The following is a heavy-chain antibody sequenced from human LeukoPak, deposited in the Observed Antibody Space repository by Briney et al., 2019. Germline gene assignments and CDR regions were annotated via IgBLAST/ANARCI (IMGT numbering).Heavy chain of an antibody. Sequence: GGSLRLSCAASGFTFSSYGMHWVRQAPGKGLEWVGVIWYDGSNKYYADSVKGRFTISRDNSKNTLYLQMNSLRAEDTAVYYCARDYRVAVAGPNYYYYGMDVWGQGTTVTVSS. D-gene: IGHD6-19*01. V-gene: IGHV3-33*01. CDR3: ARDYRVAVAGPNYYYYGMDV. CDR1: GFTFSSYG. J-gene: IGHJ6*02. CDR2: IWYDGSNK.